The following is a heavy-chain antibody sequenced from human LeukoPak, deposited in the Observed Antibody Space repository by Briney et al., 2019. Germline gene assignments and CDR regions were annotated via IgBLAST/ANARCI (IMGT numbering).Heavy chain of an antibody. CDR2: IKQDGSEI. CDR1: GFTFSSYW. CDR3: AKDQMGYGSSTGRGFDP. V-gene: IGHV3-7*04. Sequence: PGGSLRLSCAASGFTFSSYWMTWVRQAPGKGLEWVANIKQDGSEIYYVNSVKGRFTISRDNAKNSVYLQMNSLRVEDTAVYYCAKDQMGYGSSTGRGFDPWGQGTLVTVSS. D-gene: IGHD6-6*01. J-gene: IGHJ5*02.